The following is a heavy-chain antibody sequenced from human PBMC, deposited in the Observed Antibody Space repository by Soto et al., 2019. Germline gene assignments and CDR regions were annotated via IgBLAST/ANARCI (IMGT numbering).Heavy chain of an antibody. CDR1: GFTFSSYS. CDR2: ISSSSSTI. J-gene: IGHJ6*02. Sequence: EVQLVESGGGLVQPGGSLRLSCAASGFTFSSYSMNWVRQAPGKGLEWVSYISSSSSTIYYADSVKGRFTISRDNAKNSLYLQMNSLRDEDTAVYYCAYNRGYCSSTSCHPASYYYGMDVWGQGTTVNVAS. CDR3: AYNRGYCSSTSCHPASYYYGMDV. D-gene: IGHD2-2*01. V-gene: IGHV3-48*02.